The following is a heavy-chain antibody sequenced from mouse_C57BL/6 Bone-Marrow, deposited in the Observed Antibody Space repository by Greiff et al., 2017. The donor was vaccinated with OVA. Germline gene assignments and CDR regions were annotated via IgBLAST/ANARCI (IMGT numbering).Heavy chain of an antibody. CDR2: IWSGGST. D-gene: IGHD2-5*01. Sequence: VQLKESGPGLVQPSQSLSITCTVSGFSLTSYGVHWVRQSPGKGLEWLGVIWSGGSTDYNAAFISRLSISKDNSKSQVFFKMNSLQADDTAIYYGAIPYYSNYGAWFAYWGQGTLVTVSA. J-gene: IGHJ3*01. CDR3: AIPYYSNYGAWFAY. V-gene: IGHV2-2*01. CDR1: GFSLTSYG.